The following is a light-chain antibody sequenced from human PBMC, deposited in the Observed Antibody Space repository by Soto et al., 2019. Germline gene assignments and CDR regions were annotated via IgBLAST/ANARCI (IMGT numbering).Light chain of an antibody. CDR3: AAWDDSLSGRV. CDR1: SSNIGSNY. Sequence: VLTQPPSASGTPGQRVTISCSGSSSNIGSNYVYWYQQLPGTAPKLLIYSNNQRPSGVPDRFSGSKSGTSASLAISGLRSEDEADYYCAAWDDSLSGRVFGGGTKLTVL. J-gene: IGLJ3*02. V-gene: IGLV1-47*02. CDR2: SNN.